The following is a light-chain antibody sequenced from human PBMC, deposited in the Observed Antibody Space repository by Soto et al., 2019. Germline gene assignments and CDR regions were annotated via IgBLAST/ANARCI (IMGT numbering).Light chain of an antibody. V-gene: IGKV1D-16*01. CDR3: QQYDSYPIT. CDR1: QGITTW. J-gene: IGKJ5*01. Sequence: DIQMTQSPSSLSASVGDRVTITCRASQGITTWLGWYQQKPGKAPKSLIYAASRLQGGVPSRFSGSGSGTDFTLTISSLQPEDFATYFCQQYDSYPITFGQGTRLEIK. CDR2: AAS.